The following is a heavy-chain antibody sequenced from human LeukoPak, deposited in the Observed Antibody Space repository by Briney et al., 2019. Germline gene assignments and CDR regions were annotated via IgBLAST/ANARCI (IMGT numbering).Heavy chain of an antibody. D-gene: IGHD6-13*01. CDR3: AKATYSSSWNLYFDY. CDR2: ISGSGGST. J-gene: IGHJ4*02. CDR1: GFIVSSKY. Sequence: GGSLRLSCAASGFIVSSKYMSWVRQAPGKGLEWVSSISGSGGSTYYADSVKGRFTISRDNSKNTLYLQMNSLRAEDTAVYYCAKATYSSSWNLYFDYWGQGTLVTVSS. V-gene: IGHV3-23*01.